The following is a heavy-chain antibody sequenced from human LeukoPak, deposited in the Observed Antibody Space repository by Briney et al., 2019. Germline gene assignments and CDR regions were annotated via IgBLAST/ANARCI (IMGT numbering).Heavy chain of an antibody. CDR2: ISSSGSTI. Sequence: PGGSLRLSCAASGVTFSSYEMNWVRQAPGKGLEWVSYISSSGSTIYYADSVKGRFTISRDNAKNSLYLQMNSLRAEDTAVYYCAWAVAGTLGYYFDYWGQGTLVTVSS. V-gene: IGHV3-48*03. J-gene: IGHJ4*02. CDR1: GVTFSSYE. CDR3: AWAVAGTLGYYFDY. D-gene: IGHD6-19*01.